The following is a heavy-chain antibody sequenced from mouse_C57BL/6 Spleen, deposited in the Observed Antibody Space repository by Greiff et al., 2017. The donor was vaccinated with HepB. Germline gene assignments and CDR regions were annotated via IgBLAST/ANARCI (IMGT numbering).Heavy chain of an antibody. CDR2: IDPSDSYT. Sequence: VQLQQPGAELVMPGASVKLSCKASGYTFTSYWMHWVKQRPGQGLEWIGEIDPSDSYTNYNQKFKGKSTLTVDKSSSTAYMQLSSLTSEDSAVYYCARCRDYYCSKGYAMDYWGQGTSVTVSS. V-gene: IGHV1-69*01. CDR3: ARCRDYYCSKGYAMDY. J-gene: IGHJ4*01. CDR1: GYTFTSYW. D-gene: IGHD1-1*01.